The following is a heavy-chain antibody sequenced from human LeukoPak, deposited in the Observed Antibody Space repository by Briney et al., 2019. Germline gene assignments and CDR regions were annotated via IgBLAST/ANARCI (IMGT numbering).Heavy chain of an antibody. J-gene: IGHJ4*02. V-gene: IGHV1-69*05. CDR3: ARGDGITELDY. Sequence: EASVKVSCKAPGGTFSSYAIRWVRQAPGQGLEWMGGIIPIFGTANYAQKFQGRVTITTDESTSTAYMELSSLRSEDTAVYYCARGDGITELDYWGQGTLVTVSS. CDR1: GGTFSSYA. D-gene: IGHD3-16*01. CDR2: IIPIFGTA.